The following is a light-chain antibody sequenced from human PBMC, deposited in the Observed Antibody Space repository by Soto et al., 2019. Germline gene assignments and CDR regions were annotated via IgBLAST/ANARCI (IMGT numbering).Light chain of an antibody. CDR1: QSVLYNSNNKNY. V-gene: IGKV4-1*01. J-gene: IGKJ1*01. CDR2: WAS. Sequence: DIVMTQSPDSLAVSLGERATINCKSSQSVLYNSNNKNYLAWYQQKPGQPPKLLIYWASTRESGVPDRFSGSGSGTDFTLTISSLQAEDVAVYYCQQAYTSPWTFGQGTKVEI. CDR3: QQAYTSPWT.